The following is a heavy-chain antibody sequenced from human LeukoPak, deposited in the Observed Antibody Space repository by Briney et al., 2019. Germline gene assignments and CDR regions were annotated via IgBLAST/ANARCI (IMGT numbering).Heavy chain of an antibody. CDR1: RYDINSVYY. V-gene: IGHV4-38-2*02. J-gene: IGHJ4*02. CDR2: IYHSGST. D-gene: IGHD3-10*01. CDR3: ARAGGYYGSGSFLDY. Sequence: SETLSLTCTVSRYDINSVYYWGWIRQPPGKGLEWFGIIYHSGSTYYNASLKSRVTISMDTSRNKFSLNLNSVTAADTAVYYCARAGGYYGSGSFLDYWGQGLLVTVSS.